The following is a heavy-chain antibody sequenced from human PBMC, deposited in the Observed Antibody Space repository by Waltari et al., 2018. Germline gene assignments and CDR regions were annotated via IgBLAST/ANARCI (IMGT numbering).Heavy chain of an antibody. Sequence: QVQLVESGGGVVQPGGSLRLSCAAFGFTFRSYGMNWVRQAPGKGPGWGAYLRYGGSNEYDEESVKGRFTISRDNSKNTLYLQMNSLRTEDTAVYYCAGGGYSGNDFTQYWGQGTPVTVSS. V-gene: IGHV3-30*02. D-gene: IGHD5-12*01. J-gene: IGHJ4*02. CDR3: AGGGYSGNDFTQY. CDR1: GFTFRSYG. CDR2: LRYGGSNE.